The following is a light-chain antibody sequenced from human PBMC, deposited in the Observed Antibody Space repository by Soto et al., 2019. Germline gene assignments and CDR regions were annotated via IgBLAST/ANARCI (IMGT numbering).Light chain of an antibody. CDR1: QSILDSSNNRNS. CDR2: WAS. Sequence: DIVMTQSPDSLAVSLGERATVNCKSSQSILDSSNNRNSLAWYQQKPGQPPKLLISWASVRESGVTDRFSGSASGTDFTLTIRSLQAEDVSVYYCQQHLTLPLTFGGGTKVEIK. CDR3: QQHLTLPLT. J-gene: IGKJ4*01. V-gene: IGKV4-1*01.